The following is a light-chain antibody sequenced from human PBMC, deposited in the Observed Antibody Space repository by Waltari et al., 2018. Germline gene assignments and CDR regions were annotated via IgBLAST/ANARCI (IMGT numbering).Light chain of an antibody. CDR2: DVS. CDR1: SNDVGAYDY. V-gene: IGLV2-14*01. Sequence: QSALTQPASVSGSPGQSITISCTGTSNDVGAYDYVAWYQQHPGKAPKFLIYDVSNRPAGASNRFCGSNSGNTASQTISGRQAEDESEYNSSALTSSSLYVYGSGTKVTVL. CDR3: SALTSSSLYV. J-gene: IGLJ1*01.